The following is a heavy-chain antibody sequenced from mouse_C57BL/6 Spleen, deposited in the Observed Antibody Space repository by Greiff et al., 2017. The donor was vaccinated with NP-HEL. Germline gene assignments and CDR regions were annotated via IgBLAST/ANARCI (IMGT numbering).Heavy chain of an antibody. CDR2: ISYDGSN. V-gene: IGHV3-6*01. CDR3: ARDWPFDY. J-gene: IGHJ2*01. Sequence: EVQLQESGPGLVKPSQSLSLTCSVTGYSITSGYYWNWIRQFPGNKLEWMGYISYDGSNNYNPSLKNRISITRDTSKNQFFLKLNSVTTEDTATYYSARDWPFDYWGQGTTLTVSS. CDR1: GYSITSGYY.